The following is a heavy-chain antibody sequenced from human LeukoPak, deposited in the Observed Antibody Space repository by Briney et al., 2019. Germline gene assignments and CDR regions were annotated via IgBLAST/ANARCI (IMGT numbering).Heavy chain of an antibody. Sequence: ASVTVSCKASGGTFSSYAISWVRQAPGQGLEWMGGIIPIFGTANYEQKFQGRVTITTDESTSTACMELSSLRSEDTAVYYCARRSLHNSSSVYYYYYMDVWGKGTTVTVSS. V-gene: IGHV1-69*05. CDR2: IIPIFGTA. CDR1: GGTFSSYA. J-gene: IGHJ6*03. D-gene: IGHD6-6*01. CDR3: ARRSLHNSSSVYYYYYMDV.